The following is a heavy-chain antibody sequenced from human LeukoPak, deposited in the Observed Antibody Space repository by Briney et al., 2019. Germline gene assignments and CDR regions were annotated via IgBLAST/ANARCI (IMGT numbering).Heavy chain of an antibody. V-gene: IGHV4-59*01. CDR3: ARHGYSSGSLAWFDP. CDR2: IYYSGST. J-gene: IGHJ5*02. D-gene: IGHD6-19*01. Sequence: WETLYLTCTVAGGSISSYYWSWIRQPPGKGLEWIGYIYYSGSTNYNPSLKSRVTISVDTSKNQFSLKLSSVTAADTAVYYCARHGYSSGSLAWFDPWGQEAKATVSS. CDR1: GGSISSYY.